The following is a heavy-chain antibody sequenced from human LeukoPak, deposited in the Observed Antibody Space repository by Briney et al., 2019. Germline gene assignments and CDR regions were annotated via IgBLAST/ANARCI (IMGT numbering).Heavy chain of an antibody. CDR1: GFIFSRYT. J-gene: IGHJ4*02. D-gene: IGHD3-3*02. V-gene: IGHV3-21*01. CDR2: IWSDSADI. Sequence: EGSLRLSCAASGFIFSRYTINWVRQAPGKGLEWVSSIWSDSADIHYADSVKGRFTISRDNAKNSLYLQMNSLRAEDSAVYYCARDFFHSDISRPFDYWGQGTLVTVSS. CDR3: ARDFFHSDISRPFDY.